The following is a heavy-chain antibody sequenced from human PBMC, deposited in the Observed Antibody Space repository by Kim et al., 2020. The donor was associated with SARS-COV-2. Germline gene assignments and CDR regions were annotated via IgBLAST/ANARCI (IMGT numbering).Heavy chain of an antibody. Sequence: GSLRLSCTTSGFTFTGYAMSWVRQAPGKGLEWVSSIDGSDGTTYYVDSVKGRFTISRDNSKNTLYLQMSTLRADDTAVYYCMKGGWGWIWDHWGQGTLVTVAS. D-gene: IGHD2-2*03. CDR2: IDGSDGTT. CDR3: MKGGWGWIWDH. J-gene: IGHJ4*02. CDR1: GFTFTGYA. V-gene: IGHV3-23*01.